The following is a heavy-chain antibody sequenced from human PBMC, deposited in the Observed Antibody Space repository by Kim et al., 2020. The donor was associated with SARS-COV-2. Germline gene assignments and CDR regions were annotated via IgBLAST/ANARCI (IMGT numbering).Heavy chain of an antibody. Sequence: SVKVSCKASGGTFSSYAISWVRQAPGQGLEWMGGIIPIFGTTNYAQKFQGRVTITADESTSTAYMELSSLRSEDTAVYYCAIIVVVPAAMVVFDYWGQGTLVTVSS. CDR3: AIIVVVPAAMVVFDY. CDR2: IIPIFGTT. D-gene: IGHD2-2*01. V-gene: IGHV1-69*13. CDR1: GGTFSSYA. J-gene: IGHJ4*02.